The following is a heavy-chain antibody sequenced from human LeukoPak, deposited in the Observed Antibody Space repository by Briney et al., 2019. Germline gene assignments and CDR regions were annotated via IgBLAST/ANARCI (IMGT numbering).Heavy chain of an antibody. V-gene: IGHV4-61*02. D-gene: IGHD2-8*01. CDR3: ARDQMVYAIDAFDI. Sequence: SETLSLTCTVSGGSISSGSYYWSWIRQPAGKGLEWIGRIYTSGSTNYNPSLKSRVIISVDTSKNQFSLKLSSVTAADTAVYYCARDQMVYAIDAFDIWGQGTMVTVSS. CDR1: GGSISSGSYY. J-gene: IGHJ3*02. CDR2: IYTSGST.